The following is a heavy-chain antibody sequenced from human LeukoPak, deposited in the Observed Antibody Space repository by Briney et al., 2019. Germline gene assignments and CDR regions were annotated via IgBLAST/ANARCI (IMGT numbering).Heavy chain of an antibody. D-gene: IGHD3-3*01. Sequence: GGSLRLSCAASGFTFSSYSMNWVRQAPGKGLEWVSSISSSSSYIYYADSVKGRFTISRDNAKNSLYQQMNSLRAEDTAVYYCANHYDFWSGTVDVWGKGTTVTVSS. CDR3: ANHYDFWSGTVDV. V-gene: IGHV3-21*01. CDR1: GFTFSSYS. CDR2: ISSSSSYI. J-gene: IGHJ6*04.